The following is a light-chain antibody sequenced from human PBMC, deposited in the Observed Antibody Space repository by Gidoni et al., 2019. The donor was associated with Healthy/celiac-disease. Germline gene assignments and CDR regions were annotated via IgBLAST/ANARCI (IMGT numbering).Light chain of an antibody. CDR1: QSVSSY. V-gene: IGKV3-11*01. CDR2: DAS. CDR3: QQRSNWPHRRLT. J-gene: IGKJ4*01. Sequence: EIVLTHSPATLSLSPGERATLSCRASQSVSSYLAWYQQQPGQAPRLLIYDASNRATGIPSRFSGSGSGTDFTLTISSLEPEDFAVYYCQQRSNWPHRRLTFGGGTKVEIK.